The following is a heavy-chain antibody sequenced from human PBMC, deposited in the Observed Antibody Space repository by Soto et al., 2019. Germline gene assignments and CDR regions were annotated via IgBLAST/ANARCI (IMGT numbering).Heavy chain of an antibody. J-gene: IGHJ4*02. CDR2: ITGSGGTTI. V-gene: IGHV3-48*04. Sequence: GGSLRLSCAASGFTFSNYGMSWVRQAPGKGLEWVSGITGSGGTTIYYADSVKGRFTISRDNAKNSLDLQMNSLRADDTAIYYCARALDFWSGYLSDWGQGTLVTVSS. D-gene: IGHD3-3*01. CDR3: ARALDFWSGYLSD. CDR1: GFTFSNYG.